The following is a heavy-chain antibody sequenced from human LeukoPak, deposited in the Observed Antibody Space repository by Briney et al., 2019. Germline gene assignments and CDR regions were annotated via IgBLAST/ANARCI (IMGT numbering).Heavy chain of an antibody. CDR2: ISGSGLTI. J-gene: IGHJ4*02. V-gene: IGHV3-11*01. Sequence: PGGSLRLSCAASGFTFSDYFMSWIRQAPGKGLEWVSYISGSGLTIYYADSVKGRFTISRDNAKNSLFLHMSSLGAGDTAVYYCARDGAGTERGVYFDYWGLGTLVTVSS. D-gene: IGHD6-19*01. CDR3: ARDGAGTERGVYFDY. CDR1: GFTFSDYF.